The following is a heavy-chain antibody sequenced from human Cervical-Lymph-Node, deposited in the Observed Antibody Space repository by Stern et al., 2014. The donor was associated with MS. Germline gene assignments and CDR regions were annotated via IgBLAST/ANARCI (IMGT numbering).Heavy chain of an antibody. CDR2: IIPLFGMA. CDR1: GDTFSNYA. Sequence: VHLVESGAEVRKPGSSVKVSCEASGDTFSNYAITWGRQAPGQGLEWVGDIIPLFGMANYAQKSQGRVTITADKSTNIAYMELRSLRSEDTAVYFCARRIGITGTADYGMDVWGQGTTVTVSS. D-gene: IGHD1-7*01. J-gene: IGHJ6*02. CDR3: ARRIGITGTADYGMDV. V-gene: IGHV1-69*17.